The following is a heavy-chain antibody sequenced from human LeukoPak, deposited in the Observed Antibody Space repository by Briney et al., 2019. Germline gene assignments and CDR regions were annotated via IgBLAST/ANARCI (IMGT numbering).Heavy chain of an antibody. CDR1: GGSISSYY. J-gene: IGHJ4*02. CDR2: IYSSGST. V-gene: IGHV4-59*01. Sequence: SETLSLTCTVSGGSISSYYWSWIRQPPGKGLEWIGYIYSSGSTDYNPSPKSRVTISVDTSKSQVSLKLSSVTAADTAIYYCARDPSTFYFDYWGQGALVTVSS. CDR3: ARDPSTFYFDY. D-gene: IGHD3-16*01.